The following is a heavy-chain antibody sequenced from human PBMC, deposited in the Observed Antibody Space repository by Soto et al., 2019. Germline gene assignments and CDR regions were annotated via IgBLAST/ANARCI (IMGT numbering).Heavy chain of an antibody. Sequence: QVHLVQSGADVRKSGSSVRVSCTASGGGTLSNDGISWVRQAPGQGLEWLGRSIPFFGTPDYSQSFQGRLTITADVTTGTVYMDLRSLRSDDTAVYYCAREVVAETTWGSFDSWGQGTLVTVSS. J-gene: IGHJ4*02. CDR1: GGGTLSNDG. CDR2: SIPFFGTP. CDR3: AREVVAETTWGSFDS. D-gene: IGHD2-15*01. V-gene: IGHV1-69*01.